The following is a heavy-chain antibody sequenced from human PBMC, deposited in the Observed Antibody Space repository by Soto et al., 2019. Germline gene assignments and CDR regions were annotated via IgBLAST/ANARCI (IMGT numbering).Heavy chain of an antibody. Sequence: LATRSLGCRVCGGSIRRYYWCWVRQRSGKGVEGIGYIYYSGSTNYSPALKTRVTISVDTSKNQFSLKLSCVTPADTAVYHGPTRAEGSGRYHTITPPPDDYYFGMDVWVLGTTATV. V-gene: IGHV4-59*01. J-gene: IGHJ6*02. CDR2: IYYSGST. CDR3: PTRAEGSGRYHTITPPPDDYYFGMDV. CDR1: GGSIRRYY. D-gene: IGHD3-10*01.